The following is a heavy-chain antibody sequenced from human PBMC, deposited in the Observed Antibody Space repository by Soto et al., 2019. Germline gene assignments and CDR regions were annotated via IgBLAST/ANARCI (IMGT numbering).Heavy chain of an antibody. Sequence: PSETLSLTCTVSGGSISSGGYYWSWIRQHPGKGLEWIGYIYYSGSTYYNPSLKSRVTISVDTSKNQFSLKLSSVTAADTAVYYCELSYRIAARPNWLDPCGQGTLVTVYS. J-gene: IGHJ5*02. D-gene: IGHD6-6*01. CDR1: GGSISSGGYY. CDR2: IYYSGST. CDR3: ELSYRIAARPNWLDP. V-gene: IGHV4-31*03.